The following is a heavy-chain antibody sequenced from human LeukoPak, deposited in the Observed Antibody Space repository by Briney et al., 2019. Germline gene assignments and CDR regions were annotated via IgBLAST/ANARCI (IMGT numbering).Heavy chain of an antibody. Sequence: GVLRLSFASSVFPFISYAMSWVRQAPGRALEGVSAVSGSGGTTYYADSVKGRFTISRDNSKNTLYLQMNSLRAEDTAVYYCAKSDYYDSSGHPSSFEYWGQGTLVTVSS. CDR3: AKSDYYDSSGHPSSFEY. CDR1: VFPFISYA. CDR2: VSGSGGTT. J-gene: IGHJ4*02. D-gene: IGHD3-22*01. V-gene: IGHV3-23*01.